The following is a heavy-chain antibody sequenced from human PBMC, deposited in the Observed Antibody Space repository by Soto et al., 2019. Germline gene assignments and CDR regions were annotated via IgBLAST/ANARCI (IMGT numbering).Heavy chain of an antibody. V-gene: IGHV3-21*04. Sequence: GGSLRLSCAASGLMFSDYAMSWVRQAPGKGLEWVACISSSSSDIYYADSVKGRFTISRDNAKNSLYLQMNSLRAEDTAVYYCAREIITFGGVSWFDSWGQGTLVTVSS. CDR2: ISSSSSDI. CDR1: GLMFSDYA. CDR3: AREIITFGGVSWFDS. D-gene: IGHD3-16*01. J-gene: IGHJ5*01.